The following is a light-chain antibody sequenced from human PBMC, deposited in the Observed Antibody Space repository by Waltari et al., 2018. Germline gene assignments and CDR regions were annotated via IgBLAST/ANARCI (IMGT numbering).Light chain of an antibody. CDR2: ADT. J-gene: IGLJ2*01. CDR1: SSDVGSYNL. CDR3: CSYAGSSPHVV. Sequence: QSALTQPASVSGSPGQSITISCTGTSSDVGSYNLVSWYQQHPGKAPKLMIYADTKRPSGVSDRFSGSKSGNTASLTISGLQAEDEADYYCCSYAGSSPHVVFGGGTKLTVL. V-gene: IGLV2-23*01.